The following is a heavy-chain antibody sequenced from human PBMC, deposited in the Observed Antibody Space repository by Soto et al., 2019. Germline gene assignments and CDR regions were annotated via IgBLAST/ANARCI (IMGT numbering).Heavy chain of an antibody. Sequence: EVQLVESGGGLVKPGGSLRLSCAASGFTFSNAWMSWVRQAPGKGLEWVGRIKSKTDGGTTDYAAPVKGRFTISRDDSKNTLYLQMNSLKTEDTAVYYCTTDLGDCTTGVCPDDYWGQGTLVTVSS. CDR3: TTDLGDCTTGVCPDDY. CDR2: IKSKTDGGTT. D-gene: IGHD2-8*01. CDR1: GFTFSNAW. V-gene: IGHV3-15*01. J-gene: IGHJ4*02.